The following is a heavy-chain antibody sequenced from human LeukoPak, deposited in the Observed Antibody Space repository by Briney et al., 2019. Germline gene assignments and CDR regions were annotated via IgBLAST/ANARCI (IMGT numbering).Heavy chain of an antibody. CDR1: GFTFSSYA. J-gene: IGHJ6*02. CDR3: ARDPRIDDDYGDYVHYYYGMDV. Sequence: GGSLRLSCAASGFTFSSYAMSWVRQAPGKGLEWVSAISGSGGSTYYADSVKGRFTISRDNSKNTLYLQMNSLRAEDTAVYYCARDPRIDDDYGDYVHYYYGMDVWGQGTTVTVSS. D-gene: IGHD4-17*01. CDR2: ISGSGGST. V-gene: IGHV3-23*01.